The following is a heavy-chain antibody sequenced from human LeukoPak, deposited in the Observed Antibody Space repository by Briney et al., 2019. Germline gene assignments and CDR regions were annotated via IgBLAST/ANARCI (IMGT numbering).Heavy chain of an antibody. CDR3: ARSGAGGAFDV. V-gene: IGHV3-74*01. J-gene: IGHJ3*01. Sequence: PGGSLRLSCAASGFTLSRDWIHWVRQAPGKGLVWVSRMYPDGGRINYADFVKGRFTISSDSAENTLYLQLSSLRVEDTAVYYCARSGAGGAFDVWGQGTMVGVYS. CDR1: GFTLSRDW. D-gene: IGHD3-10*01. CDR2: MYPDGGRI.